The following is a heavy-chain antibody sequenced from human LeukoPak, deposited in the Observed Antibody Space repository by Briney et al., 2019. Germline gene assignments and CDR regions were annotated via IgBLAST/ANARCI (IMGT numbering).Heavy chain of an antibody. Sequence: PGGSLRLSCAASGSTFSSYGMHWVRQAPDKGLEWVAVISYDGSNKYYADSVKGRFTISRDNSKNTLYLQMNSLRAEDTAVYYCAKDLLRYYYDSSGYWDYWGQGTLVTVSS. CDR3: AKDLLRYYYDSSGYWDY. CDR2: ISYDGSNK. D-gene: IGHD3-22*01. CDR1: GSTFSSYG. V-gene: IGHV3-30*18. J-gene: IGHJ4*02.